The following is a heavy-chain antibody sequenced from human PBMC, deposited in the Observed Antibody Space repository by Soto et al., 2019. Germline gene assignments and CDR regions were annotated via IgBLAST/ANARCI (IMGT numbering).Heavy chain of an antibody. CDR1: GGSFSGYY. CDR2: INHSGST. CDR3: ARGCGAARENWFDP. D-gene: IGHD6-6*01. J-gene: IGHJ5*02. V-gene: IGHV4-34*01. Sequence: SETLSLTCAAYGGSFSGYYWSWIRQPPGKGLEWIGEINHSGSTNYNPSLKSRVTISVDTSKNQFSLKLSSVTAADTAVYYCARGCGAARENWFDPWGQGTLVTVSS.